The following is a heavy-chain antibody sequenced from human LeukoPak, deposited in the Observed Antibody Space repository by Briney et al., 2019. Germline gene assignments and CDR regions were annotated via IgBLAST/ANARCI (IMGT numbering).Heavy chain of an antibody. CDR1: GYTFTSYA. D-gene: IGHD5-18*01. J-gene: IGHJ4*02. CDR3: AREGYSYGFDY. Sequence: ASVKVSCKASGYTFTSYAMNWVRQTPGQGLEWMGWINTNTGNPTYAQGFTGRFVFSLDTSVSAAYLQISSLKAEDTAVYYCAREGYSYGFDYWGQGTLVTVSS. CDR2: INTNTGNP. V-gene: IGHV7-4-1*02.